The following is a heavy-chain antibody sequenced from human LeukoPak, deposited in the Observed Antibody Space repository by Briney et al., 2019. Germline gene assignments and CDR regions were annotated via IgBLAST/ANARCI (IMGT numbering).Heavy chain of an antibody. J-gene: IGHJ4*02. Sequence: GGSLRLSCAASGFTFSSYAMSWVRQAPGKGPEWVSAISGSGGSTYYADSVKGRFTISRDNSKNTLYLQMNSLRAEDTAVYYCAKERVGATTTPYFDYWGQGTLVTVSS. CDR3: AKERVGATTTPYFDY. V-gene: IGHV3-23*01. D-gene: IGHD1-26*01. CDR1: GFTFSSYA. CDR2: ISGSGGST.